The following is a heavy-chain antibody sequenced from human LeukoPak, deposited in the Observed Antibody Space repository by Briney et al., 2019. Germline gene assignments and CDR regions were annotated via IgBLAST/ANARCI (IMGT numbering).Heavy chain of an antibody. CDR3: ARDYIVVVPAAIKGWWYFDL. J-gene: IGHJ2*01. D-gene: IGHD2-2*02. CDR2: IYYSGST. CDR1: GGSISSYY. Sequence: PSETLSLTCTVSGGSISSYYWSWIRQPPGKGLEWIGYIYYSGSTYYNPSLKSRVTISVDTSKNQFSLKLSSVTAADTAVYYCARDYIVVVPAAIKGWWYFDLWGRGTLVTVSS. V-gene: IGHV4-30-4*08.